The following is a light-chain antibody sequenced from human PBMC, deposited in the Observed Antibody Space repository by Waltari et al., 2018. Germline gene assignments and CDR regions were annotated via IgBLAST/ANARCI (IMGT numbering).Light chain of an antibody. CDR2: KVN. Sequence: QSALTQPASVSGSPGQSTTLPCPGTSRYGGFYAFVPWFQQHPGKAPKVMIYKVNNRPSGVSNRFSGSKSANTASLTISGLQAEDEADYYCSSYTRRSYWVFGGGTQLTVL. CDR3: SSYTRRSYWV. CDR1: SRYGGFYAF. V-gene: IGLV2-14*01. J-gene: IGLJ3*02.